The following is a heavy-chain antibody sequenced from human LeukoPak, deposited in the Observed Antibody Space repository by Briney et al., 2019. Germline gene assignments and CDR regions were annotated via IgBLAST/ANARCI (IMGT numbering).Heavy chain of an antibody. J-gene: IGHJ1*01. V-gene: IGHV4-39*02. Sequence: GSLRLSCAASGFTFSSYSMNWVRQAPGKGLEWIGTIYYSGTTYYNPSLKSRVTISVDTSKNQFSLELSSMTAADTAVYYCARGPTLKYFHHWGQGTLVSVSS. CDR3: ARGPTLKYFHH. CDR2: IYYSGTT. CDR1: GFTFSSYSMN.